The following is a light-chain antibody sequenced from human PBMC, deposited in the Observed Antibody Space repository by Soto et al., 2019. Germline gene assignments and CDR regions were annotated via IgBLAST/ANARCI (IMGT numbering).Light chain of an antibody. CDR1: SSDVGGYNY. CDR2: DVS. V-gene: IGLV2-11*01. J-gene: IGLJ2*01. CDR3: CSYAGSDTLE. Sequence: QSVLTQPRSVSGSPGQSVTISCTGTSSDVGGYNYVSWYQQHPGKAPKLMIYDVSKRPSGVPDRFSGSKSGNTASLTISGLPAEYEADYYCCSYAGSDTLEVGGGTKVTVL.